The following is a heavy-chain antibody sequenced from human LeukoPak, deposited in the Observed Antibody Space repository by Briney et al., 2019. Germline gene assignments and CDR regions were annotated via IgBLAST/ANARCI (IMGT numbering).Heavy chain of an antibody. CDR1: GGSISSGGYS. J-gene: IGHJ3*02. V-gene: IGHV4-30-2*01. CDR3: ARTSIAARRANAFDI. CDR2: IYHSGST. Sequence: SETLSLACAVSGGSISSGGYSWSWIRQPPGKGLEWIGYIYHSGSTYYNPSLKSRVTISVDRSKNQFSLKLSSVTAADTAVYYCARTSIAARRANAFDIWGQGTMVTVSS. D-gene: IGHD6-6*01.